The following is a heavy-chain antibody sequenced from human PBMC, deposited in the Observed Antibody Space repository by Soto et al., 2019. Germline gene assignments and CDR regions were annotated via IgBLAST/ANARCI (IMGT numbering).Heavy chain of an antibody. J-gene: IGHJ5*02. CDR1: GLTFSGYG. V-gene: IGHV3-23*01. CDR3: VPRSRAPHSSPPPPAP. CDR2: ISGSGSTT. Sequence: EVQLLESGGGLVQPGGSLRLSCAASGLTFSGYGMSWVRQAPGTGLEWVSAISGSGSTTYYADSVKGRFTISRDDSKNFLFLQLSSLRPEAPPVYSCVPRSRAPHSSPPPPAPGAKGPLVPFPS.